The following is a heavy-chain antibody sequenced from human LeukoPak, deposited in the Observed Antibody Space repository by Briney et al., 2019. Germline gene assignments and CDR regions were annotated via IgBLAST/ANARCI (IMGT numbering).Heavy chain of an antibody. CDR3: ARDKGVRGVISYYYYMDV. CDR1: GGSISSYY. CDR2: IYTSGST. J-gene: IGHJ6*03. D-gene: IGHD3-10*01. Sequence: PSETLSLTCTVSGGSISSYYWSWIRQPAGKGLERIGRIYTSGSTNYNPSLKSRVTMSVDTSKNQFSLKLSSVTAADTAVYYCARDKGVRGVISYYYYMDVWGKGATVTVSS. V-gene: IGHV4-4*07.